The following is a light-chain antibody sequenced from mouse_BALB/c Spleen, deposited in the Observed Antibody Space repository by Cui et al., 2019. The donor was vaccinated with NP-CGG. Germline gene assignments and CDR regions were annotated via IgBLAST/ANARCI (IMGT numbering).Light chain of an antibody. CDR3: TLWYSNPWV. CDR2: GTN. V-gene: IGLV1*01. CDR1: TGSVTTSNY. J-gene: IGLJ1*01. Sequence: QAVVTQESALTTSPGETVTLTCRSSTGSVTTSNYANWVQEKPDHLFTGLIGGTNNRAPGVPARFSGSLIGDKAALTITGAQTEDEAIYFCTLWYSNPWVFGGGTKLTVL.